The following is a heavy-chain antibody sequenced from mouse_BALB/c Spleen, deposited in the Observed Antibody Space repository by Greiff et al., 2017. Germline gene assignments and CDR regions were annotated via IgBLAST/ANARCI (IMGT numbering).Heavy chain of an antibody. J-gene: IGHJ4*01. V-gene: IGHV1-37*01. D-gene: IGHD2-10*01. CDR2: INPYNGDT. CDR1: GYSFTGYF. Sequence: VHVKQSGPELVKPGASVKISCKASGYSFTGYFMNWVKQSHGKSLEWIGRINPYNGDTFYNQKFKGKATLTVDKSSSTAHMELLSLTSEDSAVYYCGRGSYYGNYDYAMDYWGQGTSVTVSS. CDR3: GRGSYYGNYDYAMDY.